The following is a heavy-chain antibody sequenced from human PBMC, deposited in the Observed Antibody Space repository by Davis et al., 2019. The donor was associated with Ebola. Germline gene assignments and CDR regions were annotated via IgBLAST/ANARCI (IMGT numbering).Heavy chain of an antibody. D-gene: IGHD1-26*01. J-gene: IGHJ5*02. Sequence: SETLSLTCTVSGGSISSYYWSWIRQPPGKGLEWIGYIYYSGSTNYHPSLKSRVTISVDTSKNQFSLKLSSVTAADTAVYYCARGVGATTGWFDPWGQGTLVTVSS. CDR2: IYYSGST. CDR1: GGSISSYY. CDR3: ARGVGATTGWFDP. V-gene: IGHV4-59*12.